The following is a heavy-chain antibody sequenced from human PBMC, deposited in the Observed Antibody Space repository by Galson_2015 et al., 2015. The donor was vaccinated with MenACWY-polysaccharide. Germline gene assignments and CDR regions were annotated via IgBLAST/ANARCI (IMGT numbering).Heavy chain of an antibody. V-gene: IGHV3-74*01. CDR1: GFSFSTYW. CDR3: TKAGAKYCRGSSCNFNCFDP. CDR2: INADGSAT. D-gene: IGHD2-15*01. Sequence: SLRLSCAASGFSFSTYWMHWVRHAPGKGLVWVSRINADGSATDYADSVRGRFTISRDNAKNTLYLEMNSLRAEDTAVYYCTKAGAKYCRGSSCNFNCFDPWGQGTLVTVSS. J-gene: IGHJ5*02.